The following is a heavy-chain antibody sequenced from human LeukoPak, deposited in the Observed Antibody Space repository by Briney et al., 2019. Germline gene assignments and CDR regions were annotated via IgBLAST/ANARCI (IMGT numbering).Heavy chain of an antibody. CDR1: GFTVSSDY. CDR2: VYSGGST. CDR3: ARAGYYDSSGFYAPDAFDI. D-gene: IGHD3-22*01. J-gene: IGHJ3*02. Sequence: GGSLRLSCAASGFTVSSDYMTWVRQAPGKGLEWVSFVYSGGSTYYEDSVKGRFAISRDSSKNTLFLQMNSLRVGDTAVYYCARAGYYDSSGFYAPDAFDIWGQGTVVTVSS. V-gene: IGHV3-53*01.